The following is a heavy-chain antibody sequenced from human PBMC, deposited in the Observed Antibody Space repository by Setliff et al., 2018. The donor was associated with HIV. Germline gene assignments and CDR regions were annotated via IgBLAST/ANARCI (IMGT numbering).Heavy chain of an antibody. V-gene: IGHV4-61*02. CDR3: AKDQGCSRTSCYGNYYYGMDV. CDR2: IYSSGST. D-gene: IGHD2-2*01. Sequence: SETLSLTCTVSGGSISSGSYYWSWIRQPAGKGLEWIGRIYSSGSTNYNPSLKSRVTISVDTSKNQFSLKLSSVTAADTAVYYCAKDQGCSRTSCYGNYYYGMDVWGPWTLLVTVSS. J-gene: IGHJ6*01. CDR1: GGSISSGSYY.